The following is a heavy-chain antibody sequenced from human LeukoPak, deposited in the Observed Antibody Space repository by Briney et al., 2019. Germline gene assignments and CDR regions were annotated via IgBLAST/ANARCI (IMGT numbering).Heavy chain of an antibody. J-gene: IGHJ4*02. D-gene: IGHD1-26*01. CDR1: GYTFTNYG. V-gene: IGHV1-18*01. Sequence: GASVKVSCTASGYTFTNYGISWVRQAPGQGLEWMGWISAYNGNTKYAQNLQGRVTMTTDTSTTKVDMELRNLRSDDTAVYYCARTSWVLGATPDYWGQGTLVTVSS. CDR3: ARTSWVLGATPDY. CDR2: ISAYNGNT.